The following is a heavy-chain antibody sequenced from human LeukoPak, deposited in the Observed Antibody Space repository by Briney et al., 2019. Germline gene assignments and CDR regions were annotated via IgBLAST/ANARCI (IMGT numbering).Heavy chain of an antibody. D-gene: IGHD2-15*01. CDR1: GYTFTGYY. CDR3: ARCSGSCYLNWFDP. Sequence: GASVKVSCKASGYTFTGYYMHWVRQAPGQGLEWMGWINPNSGGTNYAQKFQGGVTMTRDTSISTAYMELSRLRSDDTAVYYCARCSGSCYLNWFDPWGQGTLVTVSS. CDR2: INPNSGGT. V-gene: IGHV1-2*02. J-gene: IGHJ5*02.